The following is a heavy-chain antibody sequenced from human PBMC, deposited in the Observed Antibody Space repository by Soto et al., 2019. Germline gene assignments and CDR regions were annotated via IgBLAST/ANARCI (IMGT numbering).Heavy chain of an antibody. Sequence: GGSLRLSCAASGFTFSSYSMNWVRQAPGKGLEWVSSISSSSSYIYYADSVKGRFTISRDNAKNSLYLQMNSLRAEDTAVYYCAREGIVVVPAAQYYYYYYMDVWGKGTTVTVSS. CDR1: GFTFSSYS. J-gene: IGHJ6*03. CDR2: ISSSSSYI. D-gene: IGHD2-2*01. V-gene: IGHV3-21*01. CDR3: AREGIVVVPAAQYYYYYYMDV.